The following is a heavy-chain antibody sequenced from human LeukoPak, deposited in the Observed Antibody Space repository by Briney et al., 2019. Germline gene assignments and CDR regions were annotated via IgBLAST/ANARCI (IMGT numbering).Heavy chain of an antibody. V-gene: IGHV1-46*01. Sequence: ASVKVSCKASGYTFTSYYMHWVRQAPGQGLEWMGIINPSGGSTSYAQKFQGRVTMTRDTSTSTVYMELSSLRSEDTAVYYCAXDXESLEMATDGDYFDYWGQGTLVTVSS. CDR1: GYTFTSYY. CDR3: AXDXESLEMATDGDYFDY. D-gene: IGHD5-12*01. J-gene: IGHJ4*02. CDR2: INPSGGST.